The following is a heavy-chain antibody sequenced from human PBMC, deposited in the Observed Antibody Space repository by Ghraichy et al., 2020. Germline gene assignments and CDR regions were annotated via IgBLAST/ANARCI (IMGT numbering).Heavy chain of an antibody. J-gene: IGHJ5*02. Sequence: SETLSLTCTVSGGSISSYYWSWIRQPPGKGLEWIGNIYYSGSTNYNPSLKSRVTISLDTSKNQFSLRLSSVTAAATAVYYCPRGLGRGWFDPWGQGTLVTVYS. CDR1: GGSISSYY. CDR3: PRGLGRGWFDP. V-gene: IGHV4-59*01. CDR2: IYYSGST. D-gene: IGHD1-26*01.